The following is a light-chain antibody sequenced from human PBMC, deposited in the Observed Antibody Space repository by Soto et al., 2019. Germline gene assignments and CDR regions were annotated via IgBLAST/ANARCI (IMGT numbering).Light chain of an antibody. V-gene: IGLV1-40*01. J-gene: IGLJ3*02. CDR3: QSYDSSLSGWV. CDR2: GNS. CDR1: SSHIGAGYD. Sequence: QSVLTQPPSVSGAPGQRVTISCTGSSSHIGAGYDVHWYQQLPGTAPKLLIYGNSNRPSGVPDRFSGSKSGTSASLAITGLLAEDEADYYCQSYDSSLSGWVFGRGTKLTVL.